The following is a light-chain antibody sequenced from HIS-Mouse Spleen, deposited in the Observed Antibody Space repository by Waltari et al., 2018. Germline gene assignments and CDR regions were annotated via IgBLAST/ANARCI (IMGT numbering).Light chain of an antibody. CDR3: QSYDSSNWV. CDR1: SASISSNY. V-gene: IGLV6-57*02. CDR2: EDN. J-gene: IGLJ3*02. Sequence: NFMLTQPHSVSESPGKTVTISCTGSSASISSNYLQWYLQRPGSAPPTLIYEDNQRPSGVPDRFSGSIDSSSNSASLTISGLKTEDEADYYCQSYDSSNWVFGGGTKLTVL.